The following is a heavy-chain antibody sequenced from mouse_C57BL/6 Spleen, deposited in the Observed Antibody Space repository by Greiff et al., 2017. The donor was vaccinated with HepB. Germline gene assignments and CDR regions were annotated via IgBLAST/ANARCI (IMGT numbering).Heavy chain of an antibody. Sequence: EVKLQESGPELVKPGASVKISCKASGYSFTGYYMNWVKQSPEKSLEWIGEINPSTGGTTYNQKFKAKATLTVDKSSSTAYMQLKSLTSEDSAVYYCARWLLPHYYAMDYWGQGTSVTVSS. D-gene: IGHD2-3*01. CDR1: GYSFTGYY. CDR3: ARWLLPHYYAMDY. CDR2: INPSTGGT. V-gene: IGHV1-42*01. J-gene: IGHJ4*01.